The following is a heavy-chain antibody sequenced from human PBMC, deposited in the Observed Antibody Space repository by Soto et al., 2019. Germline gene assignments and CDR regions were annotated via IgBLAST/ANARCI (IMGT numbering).Heavy chain of an antibody. Sequence: SETLSLTCTVSGGSISSGDYYWSWIRQPPGKGLEWIGYIYYSGSTYYNPSLKSRVTISVDTSKNQFSLKLSSVTAADTAVYYCARVLFDFWSGYYTPYYYYGMDVWGQGTTVTVSS. J-gene: IGHJ6*02. CDR2: IYYSGST. V-gene: IGHV4-30-4*01. CDR1: GGSISSGDYY. D-gene: IGHD3-3*01. CDR3: ARVLFDFWSGYYTPYYYYGMDV.